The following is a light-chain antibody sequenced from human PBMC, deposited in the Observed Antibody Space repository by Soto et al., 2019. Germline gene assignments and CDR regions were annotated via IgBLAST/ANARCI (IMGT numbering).Light chain of an antibody. J-gene: IGKJ5*01. V-gene: IGKV1-39*01. CDR3: QQHNQWPIT. CDR1: QTIGTY. CDR2: YIS. Sequence: IEVTQSPSSLAASLGDRVTITCRASQTIGTYVNWYRQKSGAAPELLIYYISTRATGIPARFSGSESGTEFTLTINSLQSEDSAVYYCQQHNQWPITFGQGTRLEIK.